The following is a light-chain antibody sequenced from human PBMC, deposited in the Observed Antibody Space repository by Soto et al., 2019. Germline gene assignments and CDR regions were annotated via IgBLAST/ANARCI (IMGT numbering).Light chain of an antibody. CDR2: GAS. Sequence: EIVLTQSPAILSLSPGERATLSCRTNQTVSTYLAWYQHKPGQAPRLLIYGASSRATGIPDRFSGSGSGTDFTLTISRLEPEDFAVYYCQQYGSSGTFGQGTKVE. V-gene: IGKV3-20*01. J-gene: IGKJ1*01. CDR1: QTVSTY. CDR3: QQYGSSGT.